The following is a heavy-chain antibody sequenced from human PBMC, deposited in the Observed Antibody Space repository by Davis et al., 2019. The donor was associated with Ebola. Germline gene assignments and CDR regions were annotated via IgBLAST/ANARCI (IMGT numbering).Heavy chain of an antibody. CDR1: GYSFTSYW. D-gene: IGHD5-12*01. CDR2: IYPGDSDT. J-gene: IGHJ4*02. V-gene: IGHV5-51*01. Sequence: GESLKISCKGSGYSFTSYWIGWVRQMPGKGLEWMGIIYPGDSDTRYSPSFQGQVTISADKSISTAYLQWSSLKASDTAMYYCARTAGFNIVATINYFDYWGQGTLVTVSS. CDR3: ARTAGFNIVATINYFDY.